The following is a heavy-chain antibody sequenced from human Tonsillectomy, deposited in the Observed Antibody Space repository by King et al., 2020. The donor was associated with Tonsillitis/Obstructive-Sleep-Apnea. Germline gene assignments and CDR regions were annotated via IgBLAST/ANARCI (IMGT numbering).Heavy chain of an antibody. Sequence: VQLQQWGAGLLKPSETLSLTCAVYGGSFSGYYWSWIRQPPGKGLEWIGEINHSGSTNYNPSLKSRVTISVDTSKNQFSLKLSSVTAADTAVYYCARGSEGASENSVFDYWGQGTLVTVSS. D-gene: IGHD4-23*01. V-gene: IGHV4-34*01. J-gene: IGHJ4*02. CDR3: ARGSEGASENSVFDY. CDR1: GGSFSGYY. CDR2: INHSGST.